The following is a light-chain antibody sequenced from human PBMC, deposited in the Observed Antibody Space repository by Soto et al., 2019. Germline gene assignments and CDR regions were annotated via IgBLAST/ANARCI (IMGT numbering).Light chain of an antibody. CDR3: QQANCSPDA. J-gene: IGKJ4*01. CDR2: KAS. CDR1: QTISSW. Sequence: IQMPISRPPPSGSVGAKVTIPCRASQTISSWLAWYQQKPGKAPKLLIYKASTLKSGVPSRFSGSGSGTEFTLTISCLQPDDFTTYCCQQANCSPDAFGEGTKAEV. V-gene: IGKV1-5*03.